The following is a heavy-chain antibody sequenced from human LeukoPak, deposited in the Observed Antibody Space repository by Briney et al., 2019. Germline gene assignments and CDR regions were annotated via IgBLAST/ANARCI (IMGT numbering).Heavy chain of an antibody. D-gene: IGHD2-2*01. CDR3: VRIYCTSTSCYGDSYYGMDV. CDR2: IYYSGST. J-gene: IGHJ6*02. V-gene: IGHV4-39*01. CDR1: GGSISSSSYY. Sequence: SETLSLTCTVSGGSISSSSYYWGWIRQPPGKGLEWIGSIYYSGSTYYNPSLKSRVTISVDTSKNQFSLKLSSVTAADTAVYYCVRIYCTSTSCYGDSYYGMDVWGQGTTVTVSS.